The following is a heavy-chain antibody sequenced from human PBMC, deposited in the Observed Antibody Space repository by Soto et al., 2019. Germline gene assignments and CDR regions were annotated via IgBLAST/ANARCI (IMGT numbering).Heavy chain of an antibody. CDR3: TKGRYSGAYYPGY. J-gene: IGHJ4*02. CDR2: ISGSGVNT. V-gene: IGHV3-23*01. CDR1: GFTFSSHA. Sequence: EVQLLESGGGSVQPGESLRLSCEASGFTFSSHAMNWVRQAPGKGLEWVSAISGSGVNTYYADSVKGRFTISRDKSKNTLYLQMSSLRAEDTAVYYCTKGRYSGAYYPGYWGQGVLVTVSS. D-gene: IGHD4-4*01.